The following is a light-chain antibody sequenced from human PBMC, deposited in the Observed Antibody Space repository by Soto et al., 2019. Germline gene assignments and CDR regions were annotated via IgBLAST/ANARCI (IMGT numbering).Light chain of an antibody. CDR2: GVS. V-gene: IGKV3-11*01. J-gene: IGKJ1*01. CDR3: QQRDNWPPT. Sequence: DIVLTQSPATLSLSPGERVTISCRASHSISKYLGWYQQKVGQAPRLLIYGVSNRATGIPARFSGNGSGTDFTLTINGLEPEDFAVYYCQQRDNWPPTFGQGNKVEIQ. CDR1: HSISKY.